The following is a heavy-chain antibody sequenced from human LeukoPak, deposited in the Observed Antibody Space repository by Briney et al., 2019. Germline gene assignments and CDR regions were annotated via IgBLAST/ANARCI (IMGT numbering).Heavy chain of an antibody. CDR2: IRYDATTK. J-gene: IGHJ4*02. CDR1: GFTFSSSG. V-gene: IGHV3-30*02. Sequence: QAGGSLRLSCAASGFTFSSSGMHWVRQAPGRGLEWVAFIRYDATTKYYAHSVRGRFTISRDNSKNTLGLQMNSLRAEDTALYYCAKEYSGGFDYWGQGTLVTVSS. CDR3: AKEYSGGFDY. D-gene: IGHD3-16*01.